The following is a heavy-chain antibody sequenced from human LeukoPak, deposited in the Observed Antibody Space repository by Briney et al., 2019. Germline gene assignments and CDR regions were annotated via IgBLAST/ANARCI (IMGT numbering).Heavy chain of an antibody. V-gene: IGHV3-33*01. J-gene: IGHJ2*01. D-gene: IGHD6-19*01. CDR2: IWYDGSNE. Sequence: GGSLRLSCAASGFTFSSYGVHWVRQAPGKGLEWVAVIWYDGSNEYYADSVKGRFTISRDNYKNTMSLQMNSLRAEDTAVYYCAREGEQWLEPIGYFDLWGRGTLVTVSS. CDR1: GFTFSSYG. CDR3: AREGEQWLEPIGYFDL.